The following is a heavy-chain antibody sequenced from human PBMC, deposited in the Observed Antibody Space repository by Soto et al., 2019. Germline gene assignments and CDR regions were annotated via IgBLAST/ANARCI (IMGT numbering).Heavy chain of an antibody. V-gene: IGHV4-34*01. D-gene: IGHD2-15*01. J-gene: IGHJ4*02. CDR2: INHSGST. CDR3: ARPQDCSGGSCYSGGYDY. Sequence: SETLALTCAVYGGTVSGYYWSWIRQPPGKGLEWIGEINHSGSTNYNPSLKSRVTISVDTSKNQFSLKLSSVTAADTAVYYCARPQDCSGGSCYSGGYDYWGQGTLVTVSS. CDR1: GGTVSGYY.